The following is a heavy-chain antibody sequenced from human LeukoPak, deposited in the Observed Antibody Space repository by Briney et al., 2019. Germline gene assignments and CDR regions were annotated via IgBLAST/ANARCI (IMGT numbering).Heavy chain of an antibody. V-gene: IGHV3-21*01. Sequence: GGSLRLSCAASGFTFSTYWMSWVRQAPGKGLEWVSSVISSSSYIYYADSVKGRFTISRDNAKNSLYLQMNSLRAEDTAVYYCARGGGYLDYWGPGTLVTVSS. D-gene: IGHD2-15*01. J-gene: IGHJ4*02. CDR2: VISSSSYI. CDR3: ARGGGYLDY. CDR1: GFTFSTYW.